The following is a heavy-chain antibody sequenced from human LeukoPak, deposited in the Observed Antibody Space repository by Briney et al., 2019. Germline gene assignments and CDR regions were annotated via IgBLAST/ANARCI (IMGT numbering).Heavy chain of an antibody. D-gene: IGHD3-22*01. CDR3: AKGAYYYDSSGDAFDI. Sequence: GGSLRLSCAASGFTFRSYGMNWVRQAPGKGLEWVAFIRYDGSNKYYADSVKGRFTISRDNSKNTLYLQMNSLRAEDTAVYYCAKGAYYYDSSGDAFDIWGQGTMVTVSS. CDR1: GFTFRSYG. J-gene: IGHJ3*02. CDR2: IRYDGSNK. V-gene: IGHV3-30*02.